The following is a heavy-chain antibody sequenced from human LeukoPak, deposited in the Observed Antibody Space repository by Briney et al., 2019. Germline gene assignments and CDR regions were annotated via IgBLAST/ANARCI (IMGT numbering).Heavy chain of an antibody. CDR3: VRDHSSGWYPDC. J-gene: IGHJ4*02. V-gene: IGHV4-39*07. CDR1: GGSISSSSYY. Sequence: PSETLSLTCTVSGGSISSSSYYWGWIRQPPGKGLEWIGSIYFSGTTYYNPSLQSRVTISVDTAKNQFSLKLSSVTAADTAVYYCVRDHSSGWYPDCWGQGTLVTVSS. CDR2: IYFSGTT. D-gene: IGHD6-19*01.